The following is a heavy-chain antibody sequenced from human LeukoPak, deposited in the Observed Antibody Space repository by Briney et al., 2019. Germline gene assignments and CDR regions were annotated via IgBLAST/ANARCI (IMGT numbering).Heavy chain of an antibody. J-gene: IGHJ3*01. CDR2: IYYSGST. V-gene: IGHV4-59*01. Sequence: PSETLSLTCTVSGVSISSYYWSWIRQPPGKGLEWIGYIYYSGSTNYNPSLKSRVTISVDTSKNQFSLKLSSVTAADTAVYYCARVGSGSWGQGTMVTVSS. CDR1: GVSISSYY. CDR3: ARVGSGS. D-gene: IGHD6-19*01.